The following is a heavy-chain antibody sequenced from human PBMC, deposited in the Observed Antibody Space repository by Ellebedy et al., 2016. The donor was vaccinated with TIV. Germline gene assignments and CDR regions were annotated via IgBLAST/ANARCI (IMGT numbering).Heavy chain of an antibody. CDR3: ARDYYDFWSGYQGYYYYYYMDV. V-gene: IGHV4-39*07. CDR2: VYYSGTT. D-gene: IGHD3-3*01. CDR1: GGSISSYSYY. J-gene: IGHJ6*03. Sequence: SETLSLXXTVSGGSISSYSYYWGWIRQPPGKGLEWIGSVYYSGTTYYNPSLKSRVTISVDTSKNQFSLKLSSVTAADTAVYYCARDYYDFWSGYQGYYYYYYMDVWGKGTTVTVSS.